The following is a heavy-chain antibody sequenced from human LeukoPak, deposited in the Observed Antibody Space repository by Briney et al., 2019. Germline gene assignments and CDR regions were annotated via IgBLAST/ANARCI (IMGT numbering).Heavy chain of an antibody. D-gene: IGHD2-15*01. CDR1: GGTFSSYA. Sequence: SVKVSCKASGGTFSSYAISWVRQAPGQGLEWMGGIIPIFGTANYAQKFQGRVTITTDESTSTAYMELSSLRSEDTAVYYYARGEGPAATLRYFDYWGQGTLVTVSS. J-gene: IGHJ4*02. CDR3: ARGEGPAATLRYFDY. V-gene: IGHV1-69*05. CDR2: IIPIFGTA.